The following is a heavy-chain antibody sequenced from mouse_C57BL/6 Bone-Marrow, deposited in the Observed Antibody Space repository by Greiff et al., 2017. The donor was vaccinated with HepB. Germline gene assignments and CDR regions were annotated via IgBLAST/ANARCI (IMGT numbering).Heavy chain of an antibody. CDR2: ISNGGGST. Sequence: EVQLVEPGGGLVQPGGSLKLSCAASGFTFSDYYMYWVRQTPEKRLEWVAYISNGGGSTYYTDTVKGRFTISRDNAKNTPYLQLSRLKSEDTAMYYCAKRVGSSYFDYWGQGTTLTVSS. V-gene: IGHV5-12*01. J-gene: IGHJ2*01. CDR1: GFTFSDYY. D-gene: IGHD1-1*01. CDR3: AKRVGSSYFDY.